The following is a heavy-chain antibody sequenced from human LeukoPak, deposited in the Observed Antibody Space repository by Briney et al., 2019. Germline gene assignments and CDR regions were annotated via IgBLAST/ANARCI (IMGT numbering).Heavy chain of an antibody. V-gene: IGHV4-34*01. CDR2: INHSGST. J-gene: IGHJ4*02. D-gene: IGHD6-19*01. CDR1: GGSFSGYY. CDR3: ARVRSSGWFDY. Sequence: SETLSLTCAVYGGSFSGYYWSWIRQSPGKGLEWIGEINHSGSTNYNPSLKSRVTISVDTSKNQFSLKLSSVTAADTAVYYCARVRSSGWFDYWGQGTLVTVSS.